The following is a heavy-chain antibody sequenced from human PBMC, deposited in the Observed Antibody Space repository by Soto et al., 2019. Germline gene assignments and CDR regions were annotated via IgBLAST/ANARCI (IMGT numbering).Heavy chain of an antibody. Sequence: SETLSLTCTVSGGSISSSSYYWGWIRQPPGKGLEWIGSIYYSGSTYYNPSLKSRVTISVDTSKNQFSLKLSSVTAADTAVYYCARRRIAVAIDYWGQGTLVTVSS. J-gene: IGHJ4*02. CDR2: IYYSGST. D-gene: IGHD6-19*01. V-gene: IGHV4-39*01. CDR1: GGSISSSSYY. CDR3: ARRRIAVAIDY.